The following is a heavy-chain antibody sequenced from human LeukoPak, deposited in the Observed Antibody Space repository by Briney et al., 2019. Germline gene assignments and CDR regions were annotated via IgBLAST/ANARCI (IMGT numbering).Heavy chain of an antibody. Sequence: ASVKVSCKASGYTFTSYGISWVRQAPGQGLEWMGWISAYNGNTNYAQKLQGRVTMTTDTSTSTAYMELRSLRSDDTAVYYCARGTDYVWGSSDFDYWGQGTLVTVSS. CDR3: ARGTDYVWGSSDFDY. V-gene: IGHV1-18*01. D-gene: IGHD3-16*01. J-gene: IGHJ4*02. CDR1: GYTFTSYG. CDR2: ISAYNGNT.